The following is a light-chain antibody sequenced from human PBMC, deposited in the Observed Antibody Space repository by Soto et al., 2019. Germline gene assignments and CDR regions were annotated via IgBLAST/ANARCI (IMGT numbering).Light chain of an antibody. CDR3: QHRSNWPSWT. J-gene: IGKJ1*01. CDR2: DAS. Sequence: EIVLTQSPSTLSVSHGERATLSCRASQSVSSNLAWYQQKPGQAPRLLIYDASNRASGIPARFSGSGSGTDFTLTISSLETEDLAVYYCQHRSNWPSWTFGAGTMV. V-gene: IGKV3-11*01. CDR1: QSVSSN.